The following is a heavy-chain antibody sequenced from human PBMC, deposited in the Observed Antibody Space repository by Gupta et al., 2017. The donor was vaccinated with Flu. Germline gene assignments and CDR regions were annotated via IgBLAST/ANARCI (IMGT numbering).Heavy chain of an antibody. V-gene: IGHV1-2*02. Sequence: QVQLVQSGAEVKKPGASVKVSCKASGYTFTGYYMHWVRQAPGQGLEWMGWINPNSGGTNYAQKFQGRVTMTRDTSISTAYMELSRLRSDDTAVYYCASPVPGYCSSTSCYRKQPRWDYYYYYGMDVWGQGTTVTVSS. CDR2: INPNSGGT. CDR3: ASPVPGYCSSTSCYRKQPRWDYYYYYGMDV. CDR1: GYTFTGYY. J-gene: IGHJ6*02. D-gene: IGHD2-2*01.